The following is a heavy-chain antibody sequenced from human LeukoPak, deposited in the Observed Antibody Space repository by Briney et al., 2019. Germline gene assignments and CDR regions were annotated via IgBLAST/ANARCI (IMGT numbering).Heavy chain of an antibody. V-gene: IGHV3-33*01. J-gene: IGHJ4*02. Sequence: GRSLRLSCAASGFTFSSYGMHWVRQAPGKGLEWVAVIWYDGSNKYYADSVKGRFTTSRDNSKNTLYLQMNSLRAEDTAVYYCARGEVAGTRALDYWGQGTLVTVSS. CDR1: GFTFSSYG. CDR2: IWYDGSNK. CDR3: ARGEVAGTRALDY. D-gene: IGHD6-19*01.